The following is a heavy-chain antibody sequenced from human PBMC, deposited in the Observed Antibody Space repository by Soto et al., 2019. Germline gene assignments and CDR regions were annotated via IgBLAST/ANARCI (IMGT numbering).Heavy chain of an antibody. CDR2: TSPNGNEI. D-gene: IGHD6-13*01. CDR1: GFTFSAYW. J-gene: IGHJ4*02. V-gene: IGHV3-74*01. CDR3: VRGLAGTSDY. Sequence: PGGSLRLSCAASGFTFSAYWMHWVRQAPGKGLVWVSRTSPNGNEIAYADSVKGRFTISRDNAKNTLYLQVNSLRAEDTAVYYCVRGLAGTSDYWGRGTLVTVSS.